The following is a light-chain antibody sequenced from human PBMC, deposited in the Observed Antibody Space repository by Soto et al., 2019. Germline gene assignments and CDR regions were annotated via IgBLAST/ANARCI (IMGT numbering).Light chain of an antibody. CDR2: DAS. Sequence: DIQMTQSPSTLSASVGDRVTITCRSSQSISSWLAWYQQKPGKAPKLLIYDASSLESGVPSRFSGSGSGTEFTLTISSLQPDDFATYYCQQYNSIPLTFGGGTKVEIK. J-gene: IGKJ4*01. CDR3: QQYNSIPLT. CDR1: QSISSW. V-gene: IGKV1-5*01.